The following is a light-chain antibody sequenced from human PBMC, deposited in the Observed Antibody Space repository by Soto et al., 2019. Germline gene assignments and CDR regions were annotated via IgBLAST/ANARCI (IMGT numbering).Light chain of an antibody. Sequence: EIVLTQSPGTLSLSPGERATLSCRAGQSVSSSYLAGYQQKPGQAPRLLIYGASSRATGIPDRFSGSGSGTDFTLTISSLEPEDFAVYYCQQYGSSLRTFGQGTKVEIK. CDR1: QSVSSSY. CDR3: QQYGSSLRT. V-gene: IGKV3-20*01. CDR2: GAS. J-gene: IGKJ1*01.